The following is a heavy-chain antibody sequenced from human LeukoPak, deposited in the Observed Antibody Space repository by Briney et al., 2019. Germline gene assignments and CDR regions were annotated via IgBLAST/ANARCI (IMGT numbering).Heavy chain of an antibody. J-gene: IGHJ4*02. CDR3: ARDNGPERPFVDY. V-gene: IGHV1-46*01. CDR2: INPSGGST. Sequence: ASVKVSCKASGYTFTSYYMHWVRQAPGQGLEWMGIINPSGGSTSYAQKFQGRVTMTTDTSTSTAYMELRSLRSDDTAVYYCARDNGPERPFVDYWGQGTLVTVSS. D-gene: IGHD1-1*01. CDR1: GYTFTSYY.